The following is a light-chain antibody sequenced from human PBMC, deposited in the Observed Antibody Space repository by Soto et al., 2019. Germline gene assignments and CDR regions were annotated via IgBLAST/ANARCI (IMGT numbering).Light chain of an antibody. CDR1: SGHSRNP. J-gene: IGLJ3*02. V-gene: IGLV4-69*01. CDR2: LNSDGSH. CDR3: QTWGSGFWV. Sequence: QLVLTQSPSASASLGASVKLTCTLSSGHSRNPIAWYRQQPEKGPRLLMKLNSDGSHTKGDGIPDRFSGSSSGAERYLTISSLQSEDEADYYCQTWGSGFWVFGGGTKLTVL.